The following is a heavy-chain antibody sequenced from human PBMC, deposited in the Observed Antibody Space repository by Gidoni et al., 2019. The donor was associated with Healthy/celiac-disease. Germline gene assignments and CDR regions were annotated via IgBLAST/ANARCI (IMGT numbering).Heavy chain of an antibody. CDR3: ARVQPGYCSGGSCSSYLIDY. J-gene: IGHJ4*02. CDR1: GFTFDDSG. V-gene: IGHV3-20*01. D-gene: IGHD2-15*01. Sequence: EVQLVESGGGVLRPGGSLSLSCAASGFTFDDSGLSWVRQAQGKGLEWVSGINWNGGRKGNEDSVKGRFTISRDNAKNSLYLQMNSLRAEDTALYHCARVQPGYCSGGSCSSYLIDYWGQGTLVTVSS. CDR2: INWNGGRK.